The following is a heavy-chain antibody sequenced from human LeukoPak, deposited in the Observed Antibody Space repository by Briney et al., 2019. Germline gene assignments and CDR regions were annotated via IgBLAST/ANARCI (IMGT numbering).Heavy chain of an antibody. CDR2: IGTAGDT. CDR1: GFTFSSYD. Sequence: GGSLRLSCAASGFTFSSYDMHWVRQATGKGLEWVSAIGTAGDTYYPGSVKGRFTISRENAKNSLYLQMNSLRAEDTAVYYCARARYGDYLGGAFDIWGQGTMVTVSS. V-gene: IGHV3-13*01. J-gene: IGHJ3*02. D-gene: IGHD4-17*01. CDR3: ARARYGDYLGGAFDI.